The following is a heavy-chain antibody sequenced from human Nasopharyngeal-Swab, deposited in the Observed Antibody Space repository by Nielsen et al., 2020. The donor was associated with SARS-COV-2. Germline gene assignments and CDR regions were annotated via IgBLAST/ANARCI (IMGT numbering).Heavy chain of an antibody. CDR3: ARTRGVLRLRCFDY. V-gene: IGHV4-34*01. D-gene: IGHD4-17*01. J-gene: IGHJ4*02. CDR2: INHSGST. Sequence: WIRQLPGKGLEWIGEINHSGSTYYNPSLKSRVTISVDTSKNQFSLKLSSVTAADTAVYYCARTRGVLRLRCFDYWGQGTLVTVSS.